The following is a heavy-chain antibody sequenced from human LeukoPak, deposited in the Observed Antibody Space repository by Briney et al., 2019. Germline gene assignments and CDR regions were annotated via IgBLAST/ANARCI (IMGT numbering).Heavy chain of an antibody. CDR3: ARDLGGCGGGSCSYYFDS. V-gene: IGHV3-30*12. J-gene: IGHJ4*02. D-gene: IGHD2-21*01. CDR2: IWYDGSHT. Sequence: AGGSLRLSCAASGFMFGSFGMNWVRQVPGKALEWVAVIWYDGSHTYYSHSARGRFTISRDNSRHMVYLEMNNLRADDSALYYCARDLGGCGGGSCSYYFDSWGQGTLVTVSS. CDR1: GFMFGSFG.